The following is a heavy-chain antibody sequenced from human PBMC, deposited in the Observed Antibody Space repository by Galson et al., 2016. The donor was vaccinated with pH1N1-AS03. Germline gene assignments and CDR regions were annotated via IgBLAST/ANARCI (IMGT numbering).Heavy chain of an antibody. D-gene: IGHD2-2*01. V-gene: IGHV1-69*02. Sequence: KASGGTFSSYTINWVRQAPGQGLEWMGRIIRLIGMTNYAQKFQGRVMITADKSTSTAYMDLSTLISEDTAMYYCAREECSSSSCRRDQNYYMDVWGKGTTVTVSS. CDR1: GGTFSSYT. CDR3: AREECSSSSCRRDQNYYMDV. CDR2: IIRLIGMT. J-gene: IGHJ6*03.